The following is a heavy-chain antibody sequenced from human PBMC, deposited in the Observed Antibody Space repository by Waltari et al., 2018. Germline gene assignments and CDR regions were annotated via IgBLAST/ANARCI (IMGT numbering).Heavy chain of an antibody. CDR1: GFTFSSYS. J-gene: IGHJ5*02. D-gene: IGHD6-25*01. CDR3: ARGAAAPGHWFDP. V-gene: IGHV3-21*01. CDR2: ISSSSSYI. Sequence: EVQLVESGGGLVKPGGSLRLSCAASGFTFSSYSMNWVRQAPGKGLEWVSSISSSSSYINYADSVKGRFTISRDNAKNSLYLQMNSLRAEDTAVYYCARGAAAPGHWFDPWGQGTLVTVSS.